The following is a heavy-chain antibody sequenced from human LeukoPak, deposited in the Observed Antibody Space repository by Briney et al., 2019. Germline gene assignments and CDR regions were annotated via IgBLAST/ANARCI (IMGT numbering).Heavy chain of an antibody. J-gene: IGHJ5*02. D-gene: IGHD6-13*01. Sequence: ASVKVSCKASGYTFTGYYMHWVRQAPGQGLEWMGWINPNSGGTNYAQKFQGWVTMTRDTSINTAYMELSRLRSDDTAVYYCARGGQTSSSWYVNWFDPWGQGTLVTVSS. CDR2: INPNSGGT. CDR3: ARGGQTSSSWYVNWFDP. CDR1: GYTFTGYY. V-gene: IGHV1-2*04.